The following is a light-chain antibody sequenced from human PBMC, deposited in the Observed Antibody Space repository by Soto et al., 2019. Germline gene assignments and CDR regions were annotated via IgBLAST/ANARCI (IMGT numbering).Light chain of an antibody. V-gene: IGKV1-17*01. J-gene: IGKJ1*01. CDR2: EAS. Sequence: IQVTQSPSSLSASVGDRVTITCRASQDMRSDLAWYQQKPGKAPKRLISEASNLQNGVPSRFSGTGSGTQFSLTISGLQPEDSATYYCLQHNSYPRSFGQGTKVEVE. CDR3: LQHNSYPRS. CDR1: QDMRSD.